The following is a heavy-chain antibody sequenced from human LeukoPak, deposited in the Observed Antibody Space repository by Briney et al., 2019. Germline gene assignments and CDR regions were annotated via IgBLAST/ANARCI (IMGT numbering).Heavy chain of an antibody. Sequence: GGSLRLSCAASGFTFTNAWMTWVRQTSEKGLEWVGRIKSSADGGTADYGAAVRGRFSVSRDDSKNTVYLQMNSLRTEDSAVYYCTTDLVSWGWGNHDAFNTWGQGTMVTVSS. D-gene: IGHD3-16*01. J-gene: IGHJ3*02. CDR2: IKSSADGGTA. CDR3: TTDLVSWGWGNHDAFNT. CDR1: GFTFTNAW. V-gene: IGHV3-15*01.